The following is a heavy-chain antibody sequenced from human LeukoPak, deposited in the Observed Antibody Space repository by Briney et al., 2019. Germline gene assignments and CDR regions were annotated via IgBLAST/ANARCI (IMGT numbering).Heavy chain of an antibody. D-gene: IGHD2-2*01. CDR1: GFTFDDYA. V-gene: IGHV3-9*01. Sequence: GRSLRLSCAASGFTFDDYAMHWVRKAPGRGLEWVSGISWNGGSIGYADSVKGRFTISRDNAKNSLYLQMNSLRAEDTALYYCAKDSCSSTSCPPLYYYYYMDVWGKGTTVIVSS. J-gene: IGHJ6*03. CDR2: ISWNGGSI. CDR3: AKDSCSSTSCPPLYYYYYMDV.